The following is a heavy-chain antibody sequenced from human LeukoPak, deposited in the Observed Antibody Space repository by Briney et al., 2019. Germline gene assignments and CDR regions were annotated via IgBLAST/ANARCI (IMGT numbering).Heavy chain of an antibody. CDR3: ARTGSTVTMLYPFDH. D-gene: IGHD4-17*01. V-gene: IGHV4-59*01. CDR2: IYYSGST. Sequence: PSETLSLTCTVSGGSIRSYYWSWIRQPPGKGLEWIGYIYYSGSTNYNPSLKSRVSISVDTSKNQFSLKLSSVTGADTAVYYCARTGSTVTMLYPFDHWGQGTLVTVSS. J-gene: IGHJ4*02. CDR1: GGSIRSYY.